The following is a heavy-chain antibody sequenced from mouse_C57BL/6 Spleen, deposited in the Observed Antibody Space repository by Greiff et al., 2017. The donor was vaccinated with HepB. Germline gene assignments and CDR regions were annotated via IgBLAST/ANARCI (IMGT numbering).Heavy chain of an antibody. CDR2: INPYNGGT. D-gene: IGHD1-1*01. CDR1: GYTFTDYY. V-gene: IGHV1-19*01. Sequence: EVQLQQSGPVLVKPGASVKMSCKASGYTFTDYYMNWVKQSHGKSLEWIGVINPYNGGTSYNQKSKGKATLTVDKSSSTAYMELNSLTSEDSAVYYCARITTVVDWYFDVWGTGTTVTVYS. CDR3: ARITTVVDWYFDV. J-gene: IGHJ1*03.